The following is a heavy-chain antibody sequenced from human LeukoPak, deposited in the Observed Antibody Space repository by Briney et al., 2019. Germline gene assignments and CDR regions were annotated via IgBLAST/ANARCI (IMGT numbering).Heavy chain of an antibody. CDR2: IYPGDSDT. J-gene: IGHJ3*02. Sequence: GESLKISCKGSGFRFTSYWVGWVRQMPGKGLEWMGIIYPGDSDTRYSPFFQGQVTISADKSISTAYLQWSSLKASDTAMYYCARTMFGGDSDAFDIWGQGTMVTVSS. D-gene: IGHD4-23*01. CDR3: ARTMFGGDSDAFDI. V-gene: IGHV5-51*01. CDR1: GFRFTSYW.